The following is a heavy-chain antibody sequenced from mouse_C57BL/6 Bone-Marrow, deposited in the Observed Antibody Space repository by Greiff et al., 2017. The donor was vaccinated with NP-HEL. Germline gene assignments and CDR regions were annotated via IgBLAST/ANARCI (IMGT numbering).Heavy chain of an antibody. J-gene: IGHJ2*01. CDR1: GFTFSDYY. D-gene: IGHD1-1*01. CDR3: ARQHYYYGSPYFDY. V-gene: IGHV5-12*01. Sequence: EVQVVESGGGLVQPGGSLKLSCAASGFTFSDYYMYWVRQTPEKRLEWVAYISNGGGSTYYPDTVKGRFTISRDNAKNTLYLQMSRLKSEDTAMYYCARQHYYYGSPYFDYWGQGTTLTVSS. CDR2: ISNGGGST.